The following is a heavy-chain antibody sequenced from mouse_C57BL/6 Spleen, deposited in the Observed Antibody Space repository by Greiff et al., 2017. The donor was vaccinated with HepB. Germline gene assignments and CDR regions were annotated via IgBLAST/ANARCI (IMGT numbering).Heavy chain of an antibody. J-gene: IGHJ3*01. Sequence: DVHLVESGGGLVQPKGSLKLSCAASGFTFNTYAMHWVRQAPGKGLEWVARIRSKSSNYATYYADSVKDRFTISRDDSQSMLYLQMNNLKTEDTAMYYGVRDYGSSSPAWFAYWGQGTLVTVSA. CDR2: IRSKSSNYAT. V-gene: IGHV10-3*01. CDR3: VRDYGSSSPAWFAY. CDR1: GFTFNTYA. D-gene: IGHD1-1*01.